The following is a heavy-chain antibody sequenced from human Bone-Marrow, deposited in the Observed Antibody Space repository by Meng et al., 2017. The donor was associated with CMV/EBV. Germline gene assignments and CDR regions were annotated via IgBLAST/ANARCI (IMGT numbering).Heavy chain of an antibody. D-gene: IGHD6-19*01. CDR1: GFTFSSYW. J-gene: IGHJ6*02. V-gene: IGHV3-73*01. Sequence: GESLKISCAASGFTFSSYWMHWVRQASGKGLEWVGRIRSKANSYATAYAASVKGRFTISRDDSKNTAYLQMNSLKTEDTAVYYCTRPADSSGWYGYYYYGMDVWGQGTTVTVSS. CDR2: IRSKANSYAT. CDR3: TRPADSSGWYGYYYYGMDV.